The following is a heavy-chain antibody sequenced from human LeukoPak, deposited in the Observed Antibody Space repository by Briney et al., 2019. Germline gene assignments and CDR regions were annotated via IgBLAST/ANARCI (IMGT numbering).Heavy chain of an antibody. CDR2: IYTSGST. Sequence: SETLSLTCTVSGGSISSGSYYWSWIRQPAGKGLEWIGRIYTSGSTNYNPSLKSRVTTSVDTSKNQFSLKLSSVTAADTAVYYCARDAYYYDSSGYRRGFDYWGQGTLVTVSS. D-gene: IGHD3-22*01. J-gene: IGHJ4*02. CDR3: ARDAYYYDSSGYRRGFDY. CDR1: GGSISSGSYY. V-gene: IGHV4-61*02.